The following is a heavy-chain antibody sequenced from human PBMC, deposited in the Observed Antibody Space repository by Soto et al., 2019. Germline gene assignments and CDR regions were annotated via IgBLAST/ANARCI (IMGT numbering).Heavy chain of an antibody. D-gene: IGHD6-13*01. Sequence: GESLKISCNGSGYSFTIYWIGWVRQMPGKGLEWMGIIYPGDSDTRYSPSFQGQVTISADKSISTAYLQWSSLKASDTAMYYCARQLAAAGNEIDYWGQGTLVTVSS. CDR2: IYPGDSDT. J-gene: IGHJ4*02. CDR3: ARQLAAAGNEIDY. V-gene: IGHV5-51*01. CDR1: GYSFTIYW.